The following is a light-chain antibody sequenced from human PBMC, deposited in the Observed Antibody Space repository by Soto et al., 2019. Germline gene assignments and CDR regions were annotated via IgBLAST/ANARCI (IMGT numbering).Light chain of an antibody. V-gene: IGKV1-27*01. CDR2: AAS. Sequence: DIQMTQSPSSLSASVGDRVTITCRASQGISNYLAWYQQKPGKVPKLLIYAASTLQSGVPSRFSGGGSGTDFSLTISSREPEDVATYYCQKYKNAQLTFGQGTKGEIK. CDR3: QKYKNAQLT. CDR1: QGISNY. J-gene: IGKJ1*01.